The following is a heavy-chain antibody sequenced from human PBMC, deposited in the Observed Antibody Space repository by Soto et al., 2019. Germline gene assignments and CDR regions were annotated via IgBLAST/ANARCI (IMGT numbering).Heavy chain of an antibody. CDR1: GGSISSNNW. Sequence: QVQLQESGPGLVKPSGTLSVTCAVSGGSISSNNWWSWVRQPPGKGLEWIGEIYHSGRTNYNPSLKSRVTISVDKSRNQYSLIVNSVTAADTAVYYCARGSSGWYGVDYWGQGILVTVSS. CDR2: IYHSGRT. CDR3: ARGSSGWYGVDY. D-gene: IGHD6-19*01. V-gene: IGHV4-4*02. J-gene: IGHJ4*02.